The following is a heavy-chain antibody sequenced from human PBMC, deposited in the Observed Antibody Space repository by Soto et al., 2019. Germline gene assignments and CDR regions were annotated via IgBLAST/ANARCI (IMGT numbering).Heavy chain of an antibody. CDR2: IYPGDSDT. CDR1: GYSFARYL. D-gene: IGHD2-8*01. CDR3: ARHRYCTNGVCYRYFDL. Sequence: GESLNISCKASGYSFARYLIACVRQMPGKGLEWMGIIYPGDSDTRYSPSFQGQVTISADKSISTAYLQWSSLKASDTAMYYCARHRYCTNGVCYRYFDLWGRGTLVTVS. J-gene: IGHJ2*01. V-gene: IGHV5-51*01.